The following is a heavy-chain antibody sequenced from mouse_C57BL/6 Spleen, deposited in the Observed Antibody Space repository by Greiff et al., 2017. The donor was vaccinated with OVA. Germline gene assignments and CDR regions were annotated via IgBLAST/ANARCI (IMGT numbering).Heavy chain of an antibody. V-gene: IGHV1-18*01. Sequence: VQLQQSGPELVKPGASVKIPCKASGYTFTDYNMDWVKQSHGKSLEWIGDINPNNGGTIYNQKFKGKATLTVDKSSSTAYMEPRSLTSEDTAVYYCARVGLRQGDWYFDVWGTGTTVTVSS. CDR2: INPNNGGT. CDR1: GYTFTDYN. D-gene: IGHD2-2*01. J-gene: IGHJ1*03. CDR3: ARVGLRQGDWYFDV.